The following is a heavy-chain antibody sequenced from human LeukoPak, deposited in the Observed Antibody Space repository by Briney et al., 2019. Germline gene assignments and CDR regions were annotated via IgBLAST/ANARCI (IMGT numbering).Heavy chain of an antibody. CDR2: IYPGGSDP. J-gene: IGHJ4*02. V-gene: IGHV5-51*01. CDR1: GYTFTTYW. D-gene: IGHD6-13*01. Sequence: GESLEISCKGSGYTFTTYWIGWVRQMPGKGLEWMGIIYPGGSDPRYSPSFQGQVTISADKSISTAYLQWSSLKASDSAMYYCVRHGLGSSWFGFDYWGQGTLVTVSS. CDR3: VRHGLGSSWFGFDY.